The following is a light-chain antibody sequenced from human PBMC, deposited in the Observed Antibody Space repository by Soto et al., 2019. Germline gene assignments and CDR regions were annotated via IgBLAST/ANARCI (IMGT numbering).Light chain of an antibody. V-gene: IGKV3-20*01. CDR1: QIVSSSY. J-gene: IGKJ3*01. CDR2: GAS. Sequence: EIVLTQSPVTLSLSPGERATLSCRASQIVSSSYLAWYQQKPAQAPRLLIHGASSRATGIPDRFSGSGSGTDFTLTISRLEPEDFAVYYCQQYGRSPFIFGPGTRVDIK. CDR3: QQYGRSPFI.